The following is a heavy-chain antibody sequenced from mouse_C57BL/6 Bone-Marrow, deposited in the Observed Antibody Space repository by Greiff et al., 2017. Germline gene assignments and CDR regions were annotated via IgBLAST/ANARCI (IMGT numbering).Heavy chain of an antibody. CDR2: INPNNGGT. Sequence: EVQLVESGPELVKPGASVKIPCKASGYTFTDYNMDWVKQSHGKSLEWIGDINPNNGGTIYNQKFKGKATLTVDKSSSTAYMELRSLTSEDTAVYYCARGTTMVTYAMDYWGQGTSVTVSS. D-gene: IGHD2-2*01. V-gene: IGHV1-18*01. CDR1: GYTFTDYN. CDR3: ARGTTMVTYAMDY. J-gene: IGHJ4*01.